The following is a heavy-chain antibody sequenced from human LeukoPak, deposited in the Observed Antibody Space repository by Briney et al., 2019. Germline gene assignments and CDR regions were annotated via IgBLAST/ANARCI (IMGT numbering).Heavy chain of an antibody. D-gene: IGHD4-17*01. CDR2: IIPILGIA. V-gene: IGHV1-69*04. CDR1: GDTFSNFV. CDR3: ARDLSSTVTTFDY. J-gene: IGHJ4*02. Sequence: ASVKVSCKTSGDTFSNFVISWVRQAPGQGLEWMGRIIPILGIANYAQKFQGRVTITADKSTSTAYMELSSLRSEDTAVYYCARDLSSTVTTFDYWGQGTLVTVSS.